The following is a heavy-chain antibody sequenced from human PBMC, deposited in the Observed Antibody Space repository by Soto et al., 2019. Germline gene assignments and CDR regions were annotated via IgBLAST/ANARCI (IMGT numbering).Heavy chain of an antibody. CDR1: GFTFSSYS. V-gene: IGHV3-21*01. J-gene: IGHJ4*02. CDR2: ISSSSSYI. CDR3: ARVSQQLWPHFDY. Sequence: EVQLVESGGGLVKPGGSLILYCAASGFTFSSYSMNWVRQAPGKGLEWVSSISSSSSYIYYADSVKGRFTISRDNAKNSLYLQMNSLRAEDTAVYYCARVSQQLWPHFDYWGQGTLVTVSS. D-gene: IGHD5-18*01.